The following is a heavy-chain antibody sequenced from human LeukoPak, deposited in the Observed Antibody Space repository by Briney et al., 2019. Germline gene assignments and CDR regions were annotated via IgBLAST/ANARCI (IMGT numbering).Heavy chain of an antibody. CDR2: INSGYNFI. V-gene: IGHV3-21*01. CDR1: GFTFSSYT. Sequence: PGGSLRLSCAASGFTFSSYTMNWVRQAPGKGLEWVSSINSGYNFINYRDSLKGRFTISRDNAKNSLFLQMNSLRAEDTAVYYCARNSGSFDYWGQGTLVTVSS. CDR3: ARNSGSFDY. D-gene: IGHD1-26*01. J-gene: IGHJ4*02.